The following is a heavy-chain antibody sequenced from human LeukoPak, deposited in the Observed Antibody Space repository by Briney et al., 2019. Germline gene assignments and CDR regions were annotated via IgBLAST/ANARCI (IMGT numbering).Heavy chain of an antibody. CDR2: ISGSGDST. CDR1: GFTFSHYI. J-gene: IGHJ1*01. D-gene: IGHD2-21*02. V-gene: IGHV3-23*01. CDR3: ASQLDCGGDCYRAEYFQH. Sequence: GGSLRLSCAASGFTFSHYIMSWVRQAPGKGLQWVSSISGSGDSTYYADSVRGRFTISRDNSKNTLYLQMNSLRAEDTAVYYCASQLDCGGDCYRAEYFQHWGQGTLVTVSS.